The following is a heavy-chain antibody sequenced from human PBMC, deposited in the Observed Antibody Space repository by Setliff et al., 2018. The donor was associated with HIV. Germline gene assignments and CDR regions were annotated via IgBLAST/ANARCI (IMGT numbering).Heavy chain of an antibody. CDR2: IYFSGST. D-gene: IGHD3-9*01. Sequence: PSETLSLTCTVSGVSISSHYWSWIRQPPGKGLEWIGYIYFSGSTSYNPSLNSRVTISVDTSKNQFSLKLRSVTAADTAVYYCARAHYDIGNYYMDVWGKGTTVTVSS. V-gene: IGHV4-59*11. J-gene: IGHJ6*03. CDR1: GVSISSHY. CDR3: ARAHYDIGNYYMDV.